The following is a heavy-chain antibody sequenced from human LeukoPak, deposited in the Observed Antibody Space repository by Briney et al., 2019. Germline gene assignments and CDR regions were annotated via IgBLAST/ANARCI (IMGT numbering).Heavy chain of an antibody. CDR3: AREYPGRLGDAFDI. J-gene: IGHJ3*02. D-gene: IGHD2-21*01. CDR2: IYYSGST. Sequence: SQTLSLTCTVSGGSISSGDYYWSWIRQPPGKGLEWIGYIYYSGSTYYNPSLKSRVTISVDTSKNQFSLKLSSVTAADTAVYYCAREYPGRLGDAFDIWGQGTMVTVSS. CDR1: GGSISSGDYY. V-gene: IGHV4-30-4*08.